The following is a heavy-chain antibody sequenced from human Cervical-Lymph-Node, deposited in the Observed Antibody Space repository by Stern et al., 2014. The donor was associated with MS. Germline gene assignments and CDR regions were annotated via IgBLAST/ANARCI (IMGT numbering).Heavy chain of an antibody. CDR1: GCSFGGYY. Sequence: QVQLKQWGAGLLKPSETLSLTCAVHGCSFGGYYLTWIRQTPGQGLEWIWDINGSGRTNYNAALKSRLRMSVYTSNNQFFLHLTTVTAADTDLYYCARIFWSGYHWSGGLDVWGQGTPVTVSS. V-gene: IGHV4-34*01. J-gene: IGHJ6*02. CDR2: INGSGRT. D-gene: IGHD3-3*01. CDR3: ARIFWSGYHWSGGLDV.